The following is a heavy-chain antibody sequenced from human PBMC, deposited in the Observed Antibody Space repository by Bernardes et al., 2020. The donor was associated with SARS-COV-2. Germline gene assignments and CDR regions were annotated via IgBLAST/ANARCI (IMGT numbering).Heavy chain of an antibody. V-gene: IGHV4-59*01. CDR1: GGSISSYH. D-gene: IGHD3-3*01. CDR2: IYYTGST. Sequence: SETLSLTCTVSGGSISSYHWCWIRQPPAQGLERNWYIYYTGSTNSNPSLHRRVTISVDTSKTQFSLKLTSVTAADTAVYYCARVRDADDLCNPGYLDLWGRGTLVTVSS. J-gene: IGHJ2*01. CDR3: ARVRDADDLCNPGYLDL.